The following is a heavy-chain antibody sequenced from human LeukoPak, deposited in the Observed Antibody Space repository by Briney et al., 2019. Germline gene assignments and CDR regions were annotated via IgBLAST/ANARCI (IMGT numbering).Heavy chain of an antibody. V-gene: IGHV5-51*01. Sequence: GEALKISCKGSGYSFTSYWIGWVRQMPGKGLKWMWIIYPGDSDARYSPSFQGQVTISADKSISTAYLQWSSLKASDTAMYYCARRRGLSSGSYYPFDSWGQGTLVTVSS. D-gene: IGHD1-26*01. CDR3: ARRRGLSSGSYYPFDS. CDR1: GYSFTSYW. J-gene: IGHJ4*02. CDR2: IYPGDSDA.